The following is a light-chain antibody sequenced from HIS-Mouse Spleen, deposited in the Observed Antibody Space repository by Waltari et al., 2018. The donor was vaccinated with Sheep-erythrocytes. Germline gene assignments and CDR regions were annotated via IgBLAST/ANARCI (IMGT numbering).Light chain of an antibody. CDR2: SNN. CDR1: SSNIGSNT. Sequence: QSVLTHAPSASGTHGQRVTISCSGSSSNIGSNTVNWYQQLPGTAPKLLIYSNNQRPSGVPDRFSGSKSGTSASLAISGLQSEDEADYYCCSYAGSSTLVFGGGTKLTVL. V-gene: IGLV1-44*01. J-gene: IGLJ2*01. CDR3: CSYAGSSTLV.